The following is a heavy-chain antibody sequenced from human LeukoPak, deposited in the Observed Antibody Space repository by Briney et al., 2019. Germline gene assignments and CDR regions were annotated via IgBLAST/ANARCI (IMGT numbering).Heavy chain of an antibody. V-gene: IGHV4-59*01. CDR3: ARATTAYCTGGICPNFDF. D-gene: IGHD2-8*02. CDR1: GGSITSYY. CDR2: IYYSGTT. J-gene: IGHJ4*02. Sequence: SETLSLTCTVSGGSITSYYWNWIRQPPGKGLEWIGYIYYSGTTNFNPSLKSRVTMSVNTSRNHFSLQLSSVTAADTALYYCARATTAYCTGGICPNFDFWGQGTLVTVSS.